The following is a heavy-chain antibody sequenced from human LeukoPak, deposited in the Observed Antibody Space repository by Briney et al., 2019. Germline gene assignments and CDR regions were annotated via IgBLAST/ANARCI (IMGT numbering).Heavy chain of an antibody. Sequence: GRSLRLSCAASGFTSSSYAMHWVRQAPGKGLEWVAVISYDGSNKYYADSVKGRFTISRDNSKNTLYLQMNSLRAEDTAVYYCARSLRQWLGSVTTSFDYWGQGTLVTVSS. CDR2: ISYDGSNK. CDR3: ARSLRQWLGSVTTSFDY. D-gene: IGHD6-19*01. CDR1: GFTSSSYA. V-gene: IGHV3-30*04. J-gene: IGHJ4*02.